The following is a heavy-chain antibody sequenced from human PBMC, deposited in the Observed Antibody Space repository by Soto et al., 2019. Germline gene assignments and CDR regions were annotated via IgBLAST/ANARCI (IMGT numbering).Heavy chain of an antibody. V-gene: IGHV1-69*04. J-gene: IGHJ4*02. Sequence: SVKVSCKASGGTFSSYTTSWVRQAPGQGLEWMGRIIPILGIANYAQKFQGRVTITADKSTSTAYMELSSLRSEDTAVYYCARDRGYCSSTSCPNPSDYWGQGTLVTVSS. CDR1: GGTFSSYT. CDR3: ARDRGYCSSTSCPNPSDY. CDR2: IIPILGIA. D-gene: IGHD2-2*01.